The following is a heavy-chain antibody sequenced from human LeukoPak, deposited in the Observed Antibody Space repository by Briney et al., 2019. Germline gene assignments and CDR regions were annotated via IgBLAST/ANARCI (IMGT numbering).Heavy chain of an antibody. Sequence: GGSLRLSCAASGFTFSSYSMNWVRQAPGKGLEWVSSISSSSYIYYADSVKGRFTISRDNAKNSLYLQMNSLRAEDTAVYYCARVGVAAPFDYWGQGTLVTVSS. D-gene: IGHD2-15*01. V-gene: IGHV3-21*01. CDR1: GFTFSSYS. CDR3: ARVGVAAPFDY. CDR2: ISSSSYI. J-gene: IGHJ4*02.